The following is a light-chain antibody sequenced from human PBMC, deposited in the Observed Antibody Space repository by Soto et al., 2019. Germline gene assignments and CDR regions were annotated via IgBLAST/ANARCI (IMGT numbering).Light chain of an antibody. CDR1: QSVGSN. J-gene: IGKJ4*01. Sequence: EVVLTQSPAILSVSPGAGATLSCRASQSVGSNLAWYQQKPGQTPRVLIYGASTRAIGIPARFSGSGFGTEFTLTISSLQSEDFVVYYCQQYSNWPLLSFGGGTKVEIK. CDR3: QQYSNWPLLS. CDR2: GAS. V-gene: IGKV3-15*01.